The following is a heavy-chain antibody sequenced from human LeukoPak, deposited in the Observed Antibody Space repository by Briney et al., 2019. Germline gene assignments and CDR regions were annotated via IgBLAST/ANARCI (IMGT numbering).Heavy chain of an antibody. CDR1: GYTHTELS. D-gene: IGHD2-2*01. CDR2: FDPEDGET. Sequence: ASVKVSCKVSGYTHTELSMHWVRQAPGKGLEWMGGFDPEDGETIYAQKFQGRVTMTEDTSTDTAYMELSSLRSEDTAVYYCATGRTSPNWFDPWGQGTLVTVSP. CDR3: ATGRTSPNWFDP. V-gene: IGHV1-24*01. J-gene: IGHJ5*02.